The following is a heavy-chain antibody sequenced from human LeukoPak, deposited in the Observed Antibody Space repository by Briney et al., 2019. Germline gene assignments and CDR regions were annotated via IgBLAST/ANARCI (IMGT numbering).Heavy chain of an antibody. V-gene: IGHV3-23*01. D-gene: IGHD3-10*01. Sequence: GGSLRLSCAASGFTFSSYAMSWVRQAPGKGLEWVSAISGSGGSTYYADSVKGRFTISRDNSKNTLYLQMNSLRAEDTAVYYCANPGRDYYGSGTTPVWGQGTLVTVSS. CDR3: ANPGRDYYGSGTTPV. J-gene: IGHJ4*02. CDR2: ISGSGGST. CDR1: GFTFSSYA.